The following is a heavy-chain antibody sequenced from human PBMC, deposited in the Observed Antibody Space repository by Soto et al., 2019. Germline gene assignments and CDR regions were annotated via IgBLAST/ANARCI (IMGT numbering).Heavy chain of an antibody. CDR3: TRHSVDY. CDR1: GFTFSDAA. CDR2: IRAKAYSYAT. Sequence: GSLRLSCAASGFTFSDAALHWVRQASGKGLEWVGRIRAKAYSYATAYAASVKGRFTISRDDSKNTAYLQMNILKTEDTAVYYCTRHSVDYWGQGTLVTVSS. J-gene: IGHJ4*02. V-gene: IGHV3-73*01.